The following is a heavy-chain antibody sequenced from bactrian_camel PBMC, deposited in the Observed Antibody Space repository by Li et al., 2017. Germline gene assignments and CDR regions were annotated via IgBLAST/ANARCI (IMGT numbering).Heavy chain of an antibody. J-gene: IGHJ4*01. CDR3: AQDRGAWSYGGGCD. CDR2: ISPGGSRT. D-gene: IGHD6*01. Sequence: HVQLVESGEGSVQAGGSLTLSCAASTSTSSYSVGWFRQVSGKERERVAAISPGGSRTYYADSVQGRFTISRDNAKNTVYLQMNSLKPDDTAVYYCAQDRGAWSYGGGCDWSQGTQVTVS. V-gene: IGHV3S1*01. CDR1: TSTSSYS.